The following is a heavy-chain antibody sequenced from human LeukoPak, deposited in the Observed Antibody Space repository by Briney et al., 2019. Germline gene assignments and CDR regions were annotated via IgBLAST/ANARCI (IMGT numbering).Heavy chain of an antibody. D-gene: IGHD4-11*01. CDR2: IYSGGST. Sequence: GSLRLSCAASGFTVSSNYMSWVRQAPGKGLEWVSVIYSGGSTYYADSVKGRFTISRDNSKNTLYLQMNSLRAEDTAVYYCARGYSNYLYYGMDVWGQGTTVTVSS. V-gene: IGHV3-53*01. J-gene: IGHJ6*02. CDR3: ARGYSNYLYYGMDV. CDR1: GFTVSSNY.